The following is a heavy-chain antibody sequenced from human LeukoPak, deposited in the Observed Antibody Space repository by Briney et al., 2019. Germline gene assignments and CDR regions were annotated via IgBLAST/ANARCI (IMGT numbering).Heavy chain of an antibody. CDR1: GFTFSSYE. J-gene: IGHJ4*02. Sequence: GGSLRLSCSASGFTFSSYEMNWVRQAPGKGLEWVSYISGSGSSIFYADSVKGRFTISRDNAKNSLYLQMNSLRAEDTAVYYCARLYSSGYHYDYWGQGTLVTVSS. D-gene: IGHD3-22*01. CDR3: ARLYSSGYHYDY. CDR2: ISGSGSSI. V-gene: IGHV3-48*03.